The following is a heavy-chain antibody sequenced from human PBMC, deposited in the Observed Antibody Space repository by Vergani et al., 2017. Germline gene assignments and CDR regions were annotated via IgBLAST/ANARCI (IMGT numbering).Heavy chain of an antibody. Sequence: QVQLQQWGGGLLKPSETLSLTCVLNGGSFTSYHWTWLRQSPGEGLGWVGDIDHTGRPDYNPSLKSRLTMSVDKSRNQFSLTLNSVTATDTAIYFCARVNTETNGHRYYYYYMDVWGQGTAVTVS. D-gene: IGHD4-11*01. CDR3: ARVNTETNGHRYYYYYMDV. J-gene: IGHJ6*03. CDR1: GGSFTSYH. CDR2: IDHTGRP. V-gene: IGHV4-34*01.